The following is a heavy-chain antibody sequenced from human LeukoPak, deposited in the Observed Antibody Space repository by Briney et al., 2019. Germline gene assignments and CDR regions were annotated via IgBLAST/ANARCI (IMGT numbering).Heavy chain of an antibody. Sequence: PGGSLRLSCAASGFTFSTNAMHWVRQAPGKGLEWVAVISHDGSDEYYADSVKGRFTISRDNSKDTLFLQMNSLRTEDTAVYFRAKGPREALMMNAPVDYWGQGTLVTVSS. CDR2: ISHDGSDE. V-gene: IGHV3-30*18. J-gene: IGHJ4*02. D-gene: IGHD2-8*01. CDR3: AKGPREALMMNAPVDY. CDR1: GFTFSTNA.